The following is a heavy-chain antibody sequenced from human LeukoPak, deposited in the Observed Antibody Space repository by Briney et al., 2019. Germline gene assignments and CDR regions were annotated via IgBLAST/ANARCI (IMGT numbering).Heavy chain of an antibody. D-gene: IGHD6-13*01. CDR3: AREGLYSNNWYPGYYYMDV. J-gene: IGHJ6*03. CDR1: EFILSDYY. V-gene: IGHV3-11*01. CDR2: ISSSASVK. Sequence: PGGSLRLSCAASEFILSDYYISWIRQAPGKGLEWISHISSSASVKYFADSVKGRFTISRDNARNSLYLDTNSLRAEDTAVYYCAREGLYSNNWYPGYYYMDVWGKGTTVTVSS.